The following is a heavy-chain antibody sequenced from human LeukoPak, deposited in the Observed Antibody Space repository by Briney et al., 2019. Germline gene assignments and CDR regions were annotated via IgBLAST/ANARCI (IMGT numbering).Heavy chain of an antibody. V-gene: IGHV4-34*01. CDR1: GGSFSGYY. Sequence: PSETLSLTCAVSGGSFSGYYWSWMRQPPGKGLEWIGEINRGGSTTYNPSLKSRVTMSVDTSKNQFSLKLSSVTAADTAVYSCARGYGSGSYYNYWGQGTLVTVSS. CDR2: INRGGST. J-gene: IGHJ4*02. CDR3: ARGYGSGSYYNY. D-gene: IGHD3-10*01.